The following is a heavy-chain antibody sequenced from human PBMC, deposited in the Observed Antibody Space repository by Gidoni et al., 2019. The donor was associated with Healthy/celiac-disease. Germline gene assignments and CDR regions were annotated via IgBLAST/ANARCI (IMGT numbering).Heavy chain of an antibody. Sequence: LQESGPGLVKPSETLSLTCTGSGYSISSGYYWGWIRQPPGKGLEWIGSIYHSGSTYYNPSLKSRVTISVDTSKNQFSLKLSSVTAADTAVYYCARERVPAAISEFDYWGQGTLVTVSS. J-gene: IGHJ4*02. D-gene: IGHD2-2*01. CDR2: IYHSGST. CDR1: GYSISSGYY. CDR3: ARERVPAAISEFDY. V-gene: IGHV4-38-2*02.